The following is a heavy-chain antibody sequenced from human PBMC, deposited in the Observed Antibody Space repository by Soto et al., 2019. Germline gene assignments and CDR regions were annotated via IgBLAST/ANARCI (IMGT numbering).Heavy chain of an antibody. Sequence: GGSLRLSCAASGFTFSSHWMHWVRQAPGKGMVWVPHIGPDGSSTRDADSVQGRFTISRDNARNTLYLHLNSLRVGATAVYYCARYGTRGDWWGLGTQVTVSS. V-gene: IGHV3-74*01. D-gene: IGHD2-8*01. CDR1: GFTFSSHW. J-gene: IGHJ5*01. CDR3: ARYGTRGDW. CDR2: IGPDGSST.